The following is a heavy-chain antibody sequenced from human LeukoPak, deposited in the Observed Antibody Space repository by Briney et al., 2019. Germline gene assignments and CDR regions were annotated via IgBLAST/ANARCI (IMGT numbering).Heavy chain of an antibody. CDR2: IYADGRT. CDR3: SRDPTSMVTMGDY. Sequence: GVSLRLSCAASGLTVSTNYFIWVRLAPGKGLEWVSVIYADGRTYYADCVKGRFTISRDNSRNTLSLQMNRLRAEDTAVYYCSRDPTSMVTMGDYWGQGTLVTVSS. J-gene: IGHJ4*02. CDR1: GLTVSTNY. V-gene: IGHV3-53*01. D-gene: IGHD4-17*01.